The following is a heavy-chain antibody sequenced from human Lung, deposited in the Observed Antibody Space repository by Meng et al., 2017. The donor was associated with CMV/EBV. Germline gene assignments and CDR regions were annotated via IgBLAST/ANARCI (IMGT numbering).Heavy chain of an antibody. J-gene: IGHJ6*02. CDR3: ARGVIASNYYYYGMDV. CDR2: IYYSGST. CDR1: GGSISSSSYY. Sequence: SETLSLTCTVSGGSISSSSYYWGWIRQPPGKGLEWIGSIYYSGSTYYNPSLKSRVTISVDTSKNQFSLKLSSVTAADTAVYYCARGVIASNYYYYGMDVWGQGTXVTVSS. V-gene: IGHV4-39*07. D-gene: IGHD2/OR15-2a*01.